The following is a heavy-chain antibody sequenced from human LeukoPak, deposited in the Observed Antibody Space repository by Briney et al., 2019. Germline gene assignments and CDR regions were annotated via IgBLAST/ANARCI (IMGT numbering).Heavy chain of an antibody. CDR3: AKGHRSGWLMSLFDF. Sequence: GASLRLSCAGSGFTFSNHAMSWVRQAPGKGLEWVSGISGTGAYTHYAESVRGRLTISRDNSKNTVYLQMKSLRGEDTAIYYCAKGHRSGWLMSLFDFWGQGTLVTVSA. J-gene: IGHJ4*02. CDR2: ISGTGAYT. D-gene: IGHD6-19*01. V-gene: IGHV3-23*01. CDR1: GFTFSNHA.